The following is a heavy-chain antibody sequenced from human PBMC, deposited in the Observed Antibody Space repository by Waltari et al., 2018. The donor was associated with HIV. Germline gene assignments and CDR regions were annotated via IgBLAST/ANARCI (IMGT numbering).Heavy chain of an antibody. D-gene: IGHD3-9*01. Sequence: EVNLVESGGELIQPGGSLRLSCVDSGFNFSSVYINWVRQAPGKGLEWVASISRSGSTIHYADSVKGRFTISRDNAKKSVYLQMSGLRAEDTAVYYCAGRPSKSPGYYSNWGQGTRVTVSS. CDR3: AGRPSKSPGYYSN. CDR1: GFNFSSVY. CDR2: ISRSGSTI. V-gene: IGHV3-48*03. J-gene: IGHJ4*02.